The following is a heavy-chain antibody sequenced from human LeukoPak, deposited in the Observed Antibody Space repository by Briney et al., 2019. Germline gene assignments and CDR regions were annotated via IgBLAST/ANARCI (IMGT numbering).Heavy chain of an antibody. J-gene: IGHJ3*02. V-gene: IGHV3-23*01. CDR1: GFTFSSYA. CDR2: ISGSGGST. CDR3: AKDGLLWFGELFAGRNAFDI. Sequence: GGSLRLSCAASGFTFSSYAMSWVRQAPGEGLEWVSAISGSGGSTYYADSVKGRFTISRGNSKNTLYLQMNSLRAEDTAVYYCAKDGLLWFGELFAGRNAFDIWGQGTMVTVSS. D-gene: IGHD3-10*01.